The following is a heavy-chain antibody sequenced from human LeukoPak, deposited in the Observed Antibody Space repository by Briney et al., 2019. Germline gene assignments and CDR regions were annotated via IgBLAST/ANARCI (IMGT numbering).Heavy chain of an antibody. CDR3: ARFDPAYYYDSSGYGRGFDY. D-gene: IGHD3-22*01. CDR2: IYYSGST. CDR1: GGSISSYY. Sequence: SETLSLTCTVSGGSISSYYWSWIRQPPGKGLEWIWYIYYSGSTNYNPSLKSRVTISVDTSKNQFSLKLSSVTAADTAVYYCARFDPAYYYDSSGYGRGFDYWGQGTLVTVSS. J-gene: IGHJ4*02. V-gene: IGHV4-59*08.